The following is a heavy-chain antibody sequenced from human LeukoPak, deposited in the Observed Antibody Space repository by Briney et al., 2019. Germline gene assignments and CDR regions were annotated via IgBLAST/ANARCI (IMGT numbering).Heavy chain of an antibody. CDR1: GYTFTGYY. CDR2: INPNSGGT. Sequence: ASVKVSCKASGYTFTGYYMHWVRQAPGQGLEWMGWINPNSGGTNYAQKFQGWVTLTTDTSTSTAYMEVRSLRSDDTAVYYCASMSGYYPSYYFDYWGQETLVTVSS. D-gene: IGHD3-3*01. J-gene: IGHJ4*02. V-gene: IGHV1-2*04. CDR3: ASMSGYYPSYYFDY.